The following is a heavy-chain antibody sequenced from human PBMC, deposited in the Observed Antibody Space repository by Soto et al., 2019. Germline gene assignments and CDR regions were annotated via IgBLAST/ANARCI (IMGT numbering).Heavy chain of an antibody. CDR2: ISSSSSYI. J-gene: IGHJ3*02. Sequence: EVQLVESGGGLVKPGGSLRLSCAASGFTFSSYSMNWVRQAPGKGLEWVSSISSSSSYIYYADSVKGRFTISRDNANNSQYLQMNILRAEDTAVYYCASIQLGYDAFDIWVQGTMVTVSS. CDR3: ASIQLGYDAFDI. CDR1: GFTFSSYS. D-gene: IGHD6-6*01. V-gene: IGHV3-21*01.